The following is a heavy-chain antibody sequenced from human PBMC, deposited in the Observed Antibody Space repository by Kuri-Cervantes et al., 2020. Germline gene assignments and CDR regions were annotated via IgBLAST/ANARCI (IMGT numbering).Heavy chain of an antibody. CDR2: ISYDGNEK. CDR3: ARENLPVHGLLWFGELYRNINWFDP. CDR1: GFTFTSYG. V-gene: IGHV3-30*03. D-gene: IGHD3-10*01. Sequence: GGSLRLSCAGSGFTFTSYGMHWVRQAPGKGPQWLAVISYDGNEKYYADSVKGRFTISRDSSKNTLFLQMNSLRAEDTAVYYCARENLPVHGLLWFGELYRNINWFDPWGQGTLVTVSS. J-gene: IGHJ5*02.